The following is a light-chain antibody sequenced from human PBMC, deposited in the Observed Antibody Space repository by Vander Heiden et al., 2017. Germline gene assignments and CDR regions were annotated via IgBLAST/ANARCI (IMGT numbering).Light chain of an antibody. Sequence: DIVMTESPDSLPVSLGERATINCKSSQSVFYSSNNKDYLAWYQQKPGQPPKLLIYWASTRESGVPDRFSGSGSGTDFTLTISSLQAEDVAVYYCQHYYSPPYTFGQGTKLEIK. V-gene: IGKV4-1*01. CDR1: QSVFYSSNNKDY. J-gene: IGKJ2*01. CDR2: WAS. CDR3: QHYYSPPYT.